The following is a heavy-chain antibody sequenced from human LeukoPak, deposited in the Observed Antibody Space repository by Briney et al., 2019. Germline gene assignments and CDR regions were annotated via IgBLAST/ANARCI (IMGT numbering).Heavy chain of an antibody. CDR1: XFTXXXYA. Sequence: SXRLSXXXXXFTXXXYAMSWVRQAPGKGLEWVSAISGSGGSTYYADSVKGRFTISRDNSKNTLYLQMNSLRAEDTAVYYCAKEDFGVVTHWGQGTLVTVSS. CDR2: ISGSGGST. CDR3: AKEDFGVVTH. V-gene: IGHV3-23*01. D-gene: IGHD3-3*01. J-gene: IGHJ4*02.